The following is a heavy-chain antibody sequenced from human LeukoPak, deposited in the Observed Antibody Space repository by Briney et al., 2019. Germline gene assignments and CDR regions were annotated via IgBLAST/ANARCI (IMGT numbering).Heavy chain of an antibody. CDR3: AKATNRYTHYGMDV. D-gene: IGHD1-14*01. Sequence: PGGSLRLSCAASGFTFSSYAMSWVRQAPGKGLEWVSAISGSGGSTYYADSVKGRFTISRDNSKNTLYLQMNSLRAEDTAVYYCAKATNRYTHYGMDVWGQGTTVTVSS. CDR2: ISGSGGST. J-gene: IGHJ6*02. V-gene: IGHV3-23*01. CDR1: GFTFSSYA.